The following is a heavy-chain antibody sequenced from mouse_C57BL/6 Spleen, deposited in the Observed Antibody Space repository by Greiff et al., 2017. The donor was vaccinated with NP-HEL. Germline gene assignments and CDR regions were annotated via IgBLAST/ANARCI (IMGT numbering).Heavy chain of an antibody. CDR1: GYTFTDYN. CDR2: INPNNGGT. D-gene: IGHD1-1*01. CDR3: AIYYYGSRVG. J-gene: IGHJ1*03. Sequence: EVQLQQSGPELVKPGASVKMSCKASGYTFTDYNMHWVKQSHGKSLEWIGYINPNNGGTSYNQKFKGKATLTVNKSSSTAYMELRSLTSEDSAVYYCAIYYYGSRVGWGTGTTVTVSS. V-gene: IGHV1-22*01.